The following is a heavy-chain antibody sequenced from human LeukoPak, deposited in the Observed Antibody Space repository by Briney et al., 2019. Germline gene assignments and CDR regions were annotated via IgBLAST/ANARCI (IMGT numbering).Heavy chain of an antibody. J-gene: IGHJ4*02. D-gene: IGHD3-22*01. CDR2: INWNGGST. Sequence: PGGSLRLSCAASGFTFSNAWMSWVRQAPGKGLEWVSGINWNGGSTGYADSVKGRFTISRDNAKNSLYLQMNSLRAEDTALYYCARVGYYDSSGSDYWGQGTLVTVSS. CDR1: GFTFSNAW. V-gene: IGHV3-20*04. CDR3: ARVGYYDSSGSDY.